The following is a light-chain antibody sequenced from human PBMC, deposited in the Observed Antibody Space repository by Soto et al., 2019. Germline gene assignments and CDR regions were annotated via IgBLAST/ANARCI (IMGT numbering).Light chain of an antibody. J-gene: IGKJ5*01. Sequence: ETVLTQSPGTLSLSTGERATLSCRASQRVSASYLAWHQQKPGQAPRLLIYGASTRATGIPDRFSGSGSGKDFTLAISRLQPEDFALYYCQQYGNSPSTFGQGTRLEIK. CDR3: QQYGNSPST. V-gene: IGKV3-20*01. CDR1: QRVSASY. CDR2: GAS.